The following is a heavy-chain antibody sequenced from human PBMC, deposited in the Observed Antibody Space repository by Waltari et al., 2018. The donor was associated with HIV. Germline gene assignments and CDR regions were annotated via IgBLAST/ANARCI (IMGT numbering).Heavy chain of an antibody. CDR1: GFSVSSNY. CDR3: ARGFGCGGDCYYFDY. D-gene: IGHD2-21*02. J-gene: IGHJ4*02. CDR2: IYSGAST. V-gene: IGHV3-53*01. Sequence: EVQLVESGGGLIQPGGSLRLSCAGSGFSVSSNYISWGRKAPGKGLEWVSVIYSGASTYYADSVKGRFTNSRDNSKNTRYLQMNSLRAEETAVYYCARGFGCGGDCYYFDYWGKGTLVTVSS.